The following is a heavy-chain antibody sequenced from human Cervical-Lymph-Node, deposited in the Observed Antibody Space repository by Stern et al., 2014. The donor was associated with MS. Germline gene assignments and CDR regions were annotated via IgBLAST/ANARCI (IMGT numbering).Heavy chain of an antibody. CDR3: ARDRRAFLDY. J-gene: IGHJ4*02. D-gene: IGHD2/OR15-2a*01. CDR1: GFSFGTSW. V-gene: IGHV3-7*01. Sequence: EVHLVESGGGLVQPGGSLRLSCVASGFSFGTSWMSWVRQPPGRGLEWVANIRQDGYDKFYVDSVKGRFTISRDNARNSLYLQMNSLTVADPAVYYCARDRRAFLDYWGQGTHVAVSS. CDR2: IRQDGYDK.